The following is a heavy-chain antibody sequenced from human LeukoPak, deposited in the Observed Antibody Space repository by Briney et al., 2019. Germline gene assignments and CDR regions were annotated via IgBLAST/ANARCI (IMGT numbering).Heavy chain of an antibody. J-gene: IGHJ4*02. D-gene: IGHD7-27*01. Sequence: GESLKISCKGSGYSFTSSWIGWVRQMPGKGLEWMGIIYPGDSDTTYSPSSQGQVTISADKSISTAYLQWTSLKASDTAMYYCARHSRALTGVDYWGQGTLVTVSS. CDR3: ARHSRALTGVDY. V-gene: IGHV5-51*01. CDR1: GYSFTSSW. CDR2: IYPGDSDT.